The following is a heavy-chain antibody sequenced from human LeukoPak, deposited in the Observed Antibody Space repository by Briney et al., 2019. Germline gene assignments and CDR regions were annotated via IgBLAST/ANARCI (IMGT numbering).Heavy chain of an antibody. CDR1: GFTFSSYG. CDR3: AKDPNGDYVGAFDS. V-gene: IGHV3-23*03. CDR2: IYSGGST. Sequence: GGSLRLSCAASGFTFSSYGMHWVRQAPGKGLEWVSVIYSGGSTYYADSVKGRFTISRDNSRELLYLQMNSLRVEDTAVYYCAKDPNGDYVGAFDSWGQGTMVTVSS. J-gene: IGHJ3*02. D-gene: IGHD4-17*01.